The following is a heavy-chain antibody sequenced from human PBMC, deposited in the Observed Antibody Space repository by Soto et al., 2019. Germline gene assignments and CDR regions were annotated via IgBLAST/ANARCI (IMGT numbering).Heavy chain of an antibody. CDR3: ARDLPLPTVTTYYFDY. J-gene: IGHJ4*02. D-gene: IGHD4-17*01. CDR2: IYYGGST. V-gene: IGHV4-39*02. Sequence: SETLSVTCTVSGGSISSSSYYWGWIRQPPGKGLEWIGSIYYGGSTYYNPSPKSRVTISVDTSKNQFSLKLSSVTAADTAVYYCARDLPLPTVTTYYFDYWGQGTLVTVSS. CDR1: GGSISSSSYY.